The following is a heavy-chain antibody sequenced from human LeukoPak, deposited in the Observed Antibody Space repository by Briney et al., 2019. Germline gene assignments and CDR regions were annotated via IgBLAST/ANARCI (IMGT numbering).Heavy chain of an antibody. Sequence: PGGSLRLSCAASGFTFSSYAMHWVRQAPGKGLEWVAVISSDGGDTYYADSVKGRFIISSDNSKNTLYLQMNSLRAEDTAVYYCAGEPRVTGYHYYFDCWGQGTLVTVSS. V-gene: IGHV3-30-3*01. J-gene: IGHJ4*02. CDR1: GFTFSSYA. D-gene: IGHD3-9*01. CDR3: AGEPRVTGYHYYFDC. CDR2: ISSDGGDT.